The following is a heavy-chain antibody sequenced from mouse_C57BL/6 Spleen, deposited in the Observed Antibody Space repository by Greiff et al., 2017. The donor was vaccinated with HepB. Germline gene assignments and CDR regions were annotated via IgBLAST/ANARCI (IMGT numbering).Heavy chain of an antibody. CDR2: INPSSGYT. Sequence: VQLVESGAELARPGASVKMSCKASGYTFTSYTMHWVKQRPRQGLEWIGYINPSSGYTKYNQKFKDKATLPADKSSSTAYMQLSSLTSEDSAVYYCARSNYGWFADWGQGTLVTVSA. D-gene: IGHD2-5*01. V-gene: IGHV1-4*01. CDR1: GYTFTSYT. CDR3: ARSNYGWFAD. J-gene: IGHJ3*01.